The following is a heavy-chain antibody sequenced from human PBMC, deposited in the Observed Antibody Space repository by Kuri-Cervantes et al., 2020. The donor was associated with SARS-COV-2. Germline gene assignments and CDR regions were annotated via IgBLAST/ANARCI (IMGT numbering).Heavy chain of an antibody. Sequence: SETLSLTCTVSGGSISSGGYYWSWIRQPPGKGLEWIGYIYHSGSTYYNPSLNSRVTISVDTSKNQFSLMLSSVTAADTAVYYCARGSLCSSTSCSPFDIWGQGTMVTVSS. CDR3: ARGSLCSSTSCSPFDI. CDR2: IYHSGST. D-gene: IGHD2-2*01. CDR1: GGSISSGGYY. J-gene: IGHJ3*02. V-gene: IGHV4-30-2*01.